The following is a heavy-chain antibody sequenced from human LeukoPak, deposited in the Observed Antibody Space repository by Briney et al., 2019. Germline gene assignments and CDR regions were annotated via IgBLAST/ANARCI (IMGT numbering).Heavy chain of an antibody. CDR2: ISSSGNT. CDR3: AREIYYYRSGGYYNYWC. D-gene: IGHD3-10*01. V-gene: IGHV4-4*07. J-gene: IGHJ4*02. Sequence: SETLSLTCTASDASIVTNYWSWTRQPAGKGLEWIGHISSSGNTNYNPSLKSRVTMSVDTSKNHFSLKLTSVTAADTAVYYCAREIYYYRSGGYYNYWCWGPVTLVTVSS. CDR1: DASIVTNY.